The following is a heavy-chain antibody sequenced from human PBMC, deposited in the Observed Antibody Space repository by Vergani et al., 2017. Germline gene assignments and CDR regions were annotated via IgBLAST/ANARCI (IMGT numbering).Heavy chain of an antibody. CDR3: ASDTRSGQRADR. CDR1: FDSIRNLY. CDR2: IHYSENT. V-gene: IGHV4-59*11. Sequence: QVQLQESGPGLVKSSETLSLTCSVSFDSIRNLYCNWIRQPPGKGLEWIGSIHYSENTTYNPSLKTRVTISVDTSKNQFSLTLTSVTAADTAVYYCASDTRSGQRADRWGQGILVIVTS. D-gene: IGHD6-19*01. J-gene: IGHJ5*02.